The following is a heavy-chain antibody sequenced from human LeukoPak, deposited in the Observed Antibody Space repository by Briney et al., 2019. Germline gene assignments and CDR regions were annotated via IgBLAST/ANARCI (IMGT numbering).Heavy chain of an antibody. CDR1: RGSISSNY. J-gene: IGHJ4*02. CDR3: ARSLGWGSTFDY. Sequence: SQTLSLTCSVSRGSISSNYWSWIRQPPGKPLDWIGYIYYSGSTNYNPSLKSRVTISVDTSKNQFSLKLRAVTAADTAVYYCARSLGWGSTFDYWGQGTLVTVSS. V-gene: IGHV4-59*12. CDR2: IYYSGST. D-gene: IGHD7-27*01.